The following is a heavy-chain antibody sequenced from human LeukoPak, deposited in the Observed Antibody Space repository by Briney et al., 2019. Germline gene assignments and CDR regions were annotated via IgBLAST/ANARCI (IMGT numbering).Heavy chain of an antibody. Sequence: SVKVSCKASGGTFSSYAISWVRQAPGQGLEWMGRIIPMFGTANYAQKFQGRVTITTDESTSTAHMELSSLRSEDTAVYYCARDLARGYSYGLHYMDVWGKGTTVTVSS. J-gene: IGHJ6*03. CDR2: IIPMFGTA. CDR1: GGTFSSYA. V-gene: IGHV1-69*05. D-gene: IGHD5-18*01. CDR3: ARDLARGYSYGLHYMDV.